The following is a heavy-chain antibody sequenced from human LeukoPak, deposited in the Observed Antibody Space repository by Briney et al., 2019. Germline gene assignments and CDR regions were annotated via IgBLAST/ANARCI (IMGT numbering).Heavy chain of an antibody. J-gene: IGHJ4*02. CDR3: ARQADDGSGYPSYYFDS. Sequence: GESLKISCKASRYTFANQWIGWVRQMPGKGLDWMGLIYPGDSDRYSPSFQGQVTMSIDKSISTAYLQWSSLKASDTAVYYCARQADDGSGYPSYYFDSWGQGTLVIVSS. CDR1: RYTFANQW. V-gene: IGHV5-51*01. CDR2: IYPGDSD. D-gene: IGHD3-22*01.